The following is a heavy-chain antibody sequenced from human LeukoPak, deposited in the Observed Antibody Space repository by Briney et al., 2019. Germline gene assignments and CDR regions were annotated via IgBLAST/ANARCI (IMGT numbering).Heavy chain of an antibody. J-gene: IGHJ6*02. V-gene: IGHV3-64*01. CDR1: GLTFSSYA. Sequence: GGSLRLSCAASGLTFSSYAMHWVRQAPGKGLEYVSATSSNGGSTYYANSVKGRFTISRDNSKNTLYLQMGSLRAEDRAVYYCARDRRVAVYYYGMDVGGQGTTVTVSS. CDR3: ARDRRVAVYYYGMDV. D-gene: IGHD2-15*01. CDR2: TSSNGGST.